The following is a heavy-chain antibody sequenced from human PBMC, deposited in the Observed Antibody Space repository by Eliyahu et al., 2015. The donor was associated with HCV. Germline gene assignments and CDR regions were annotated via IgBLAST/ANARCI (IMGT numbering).Heavy chain of an antibody. J-gene: IGHJ6*03. CDR3: ARISYIARYYYYMDV. CDR2: IDWDDDK. CDR1: GFSLSTSGMC. V-gene: IGHV2-70*15. Sequence: QVTLRESGPALVKHTQTLTLTCTFSGFSLSTSGMCVSWIRQPPGKALEWLARIDWDDDKYYSTSLKTRLTISKDTSKNQVVLTMTNMDPVDTATYYCARISYIARYYYYMDVWGKGTTVTVSS. D-gene: IGHD6-6*01.